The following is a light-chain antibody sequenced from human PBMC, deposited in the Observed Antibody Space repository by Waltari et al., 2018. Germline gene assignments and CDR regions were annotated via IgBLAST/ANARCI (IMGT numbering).Light chain of an antibody. CDR1: QGVTSK. Sequence: EIVMTQSPATLSVSPGERATLSCRASQGVTSKLAWYQQKPGQAPRLLFYGASTRATGIPARFSGSGSGTEFTLTISSLQSEDFAVYYCQQYNNWPRTFGGGTKVEIK. J-gene: IGKJ4*01. V-gene: IGKV3-15*01. CDR2: GAS. CDR3: QQYNNWPRT.